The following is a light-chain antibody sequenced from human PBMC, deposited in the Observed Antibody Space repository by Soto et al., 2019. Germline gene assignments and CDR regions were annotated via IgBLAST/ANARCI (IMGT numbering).Light chain of an antibody. Sequence: EIVMTQSPATLSVSLGERATLSCRASQSVRSNLAWYQQKPGQAPRLLIFGASTRATGIPARFSGSGSGTEFTLTIRSLQSEDFAVYHCQHYNAFPLPFGGGTKVEIK. CDR2: GAS. V-gene: IGKV3-15*01. J-gene: IGKJ4*01. CDR3: QHYNAFPLP. CDR1: QSVRSN.